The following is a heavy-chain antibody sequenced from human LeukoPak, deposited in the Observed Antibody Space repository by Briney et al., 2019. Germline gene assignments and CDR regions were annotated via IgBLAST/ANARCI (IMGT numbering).Heavy chain of an antibody. CDR1: GFTFSDYY. V-gene: IGHV3-11*06. J-gene: IGHJ4*02. Sequence: PGGSLRLSCAASGFTFSDYYMNWIRQAPGKGLEWVSKISSSSTSTTYADSVKGRFTISRDNAKNSLYLQMNSLRAEDTAVYYCTRDGGRRVTQYYLDYWGQGTLVTVSS. D-gene: IGHD4-11*01. CDR3: TRDGGRRVTQYYLDY. CDR2: ISSSSTST.